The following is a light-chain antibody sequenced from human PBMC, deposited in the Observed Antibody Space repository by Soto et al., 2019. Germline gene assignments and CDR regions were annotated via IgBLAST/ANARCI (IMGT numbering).Light chain of an antibody. Sequence: EIVLTQSPGTLSLSPGERATLSCRASQSVSGSYLAWYQQKPGQAPRLLIYGASSRATGIPDRFSGSGSGTDFTLTISRLEPEDFAVYYCQQYGSSPWTFGQGTKVDTK. CDR3: QQYGSSPWT. CDR1: QSVSGSY. V-gene: IGKV3-20*01. CDR2: GAS. J-gene: IGKJ1*01.